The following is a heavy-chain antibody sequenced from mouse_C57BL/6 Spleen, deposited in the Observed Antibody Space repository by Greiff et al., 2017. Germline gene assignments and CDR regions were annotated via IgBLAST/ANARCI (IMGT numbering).Heavy chain of an antibody. CDR2: ISYDGSN. Sequence: EVKLQESGPGLVKPSQSLSLTCSVTGYSITSGYYWNWIRQFPGNKLEWMGYISYDGSNKYNPSLKNRISITRDTSKNQFFLKLNSVTTEDTATYYCASGDYWGQGTTLTVSS. V-gene: IGHV3-6*01. CDR1: GYSITSGYY. CDR3: ASGDY. J-gene: IGHJ2*01.